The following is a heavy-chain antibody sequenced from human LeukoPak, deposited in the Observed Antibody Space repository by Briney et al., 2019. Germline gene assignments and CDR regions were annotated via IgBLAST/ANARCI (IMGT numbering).Heavy chain of an antibody. CDR1: GFTFSRCW. CDR3: AGASGYYSTPTYFDY. Sequence: GGSLRLSCAASGFTFSRCWMSWVRQAPGKGLEWVANIHQDGSDKYYVDSVKGRVTISRDNAKNSLYLQMNSLRAEDTAVYYCAGASGYYSTPTYFDYWGQGTLVTVSS. D-gene: IGHD3-22*01. V-gene: IGHV3-7*04. J-gene: IGHJ4*02. CDR2: IHQDGSDK.